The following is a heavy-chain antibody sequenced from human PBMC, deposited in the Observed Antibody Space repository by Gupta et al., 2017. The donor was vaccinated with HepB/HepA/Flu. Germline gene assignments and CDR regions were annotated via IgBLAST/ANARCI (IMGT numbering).Heavy chain of an antibody. V-gene: IGHV4-34*01. CDR1: GGSFSGYY. CDR2: INHTGST. Sequence: QVQLQQWGAGLLKPSETLSLTCAVYGGSFSGYYWRWIRQPPEKGLEWIGEINHTGSTNYNPSLKSRVTISADTSKSQFSLKLTSVTAADTAVYYCARGGFNYYYYMDVWGKGTTVTVSS. CDR3: ARGGFNYYYYMDV. J-gene: IGHJ6*03.